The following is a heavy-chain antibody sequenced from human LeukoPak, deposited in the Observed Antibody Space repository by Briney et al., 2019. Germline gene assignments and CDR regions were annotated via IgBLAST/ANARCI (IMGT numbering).Heavy chain of an antibody. Sequence: GSLRLSCAASGFTFSSYSMNWIRQPPGKGLEWIGSIYYSGSTYYNPSLKSRVTISVDTSKNQFSLKLSSVTAADTAVYYCARVGFGVDRAHGTRRNGKELDYWGQGTLVTVSS. J-gene: IGHJ4*02. CDR3: ARVGFGVDRAHGTRRNGKELDY. D-gene: IGHD3-10*01. CDR1: GFTFSSYS. V-gene: IGHV4-39*01. CDR2: IYYSGST.